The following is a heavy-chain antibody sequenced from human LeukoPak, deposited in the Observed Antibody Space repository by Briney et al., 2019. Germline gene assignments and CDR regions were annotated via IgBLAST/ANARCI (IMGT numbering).Heavy chain of an antibody. CDR3: ARVSDILTGYLDY. CDR1: GYTFTGYY. D-gene: IGHD3-9*01. CDR2: INPNSGGT. Sequence: ASVKVSCKASGYTFTGYYTHWVRQAPGQGLEWMGWINPNSGGTSYAQKFQGRVTMTRDTSTSTVYMELSSLRSEDTAVYYCARVSDILTGYLDYWGQGTLVTVSS. V-gene: IGHV1-2*02. J-gene: IGHJ4*02.